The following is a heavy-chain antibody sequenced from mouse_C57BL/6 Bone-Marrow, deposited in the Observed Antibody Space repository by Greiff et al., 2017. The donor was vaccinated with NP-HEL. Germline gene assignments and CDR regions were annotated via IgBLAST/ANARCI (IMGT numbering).Heavy chain of an antibody. CDR1: GFSFNTYA. CDR3: VRQGDDGYYHDY. D-gene: IGHD2-3*01. Sequence: GGGLVQPKGSLKLSCAASGFSFNTYAMNWVRQAPGKGLEWVARIRSKSNNYATYYADSVKDRFTISRDDSESMLYLQMNNLKTEDTAMYYCVRQGDDGYYHDYWGQGTTLTVSS. CDR2: IRSKSNNYAT. V-gene: IGHV10-1*01. J-gene: IGHJ2*01.